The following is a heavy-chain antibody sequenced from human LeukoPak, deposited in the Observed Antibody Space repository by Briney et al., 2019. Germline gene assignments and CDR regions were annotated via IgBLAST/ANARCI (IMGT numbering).Heavy chain of an antibody. D-gene: IGHD6-19*01. Sequence: PSETLSLTCAVYGGSFSGYYWSWIRQPPGKGLEWIGEINHSGSTNYNPSLKSRVTISVDTSKNQFSLKLSSVTAADTAVYYCAKSAVADPNIDYWGQGTLVTVSS. V-gene: IGHV4-34*01. CDR2: INHSGST. CDR3: AKSAVADPNIDY. J-gene: IGHJ4*02. CDR1: GGSFSGYY.